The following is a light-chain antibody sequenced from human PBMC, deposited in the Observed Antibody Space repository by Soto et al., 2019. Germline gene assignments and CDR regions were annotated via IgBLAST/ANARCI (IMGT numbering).Light chain of an antibody. CDR1: QSIGRF. V-gene: IGKV1-39*01. CDR2: VAS. J-gene: IGKJ4*02. CDR3: QRSFTTPLT. Sequence: DIQMTQSPSSLSASVGDRVTITCRASQSIGRFLNWHQQKPGKPPNVLINVASTLRSGVPSRFSGSGSVTDFNLTINGLQPEDFATYFWQRSFTTPLTVGGGTKVDIK.